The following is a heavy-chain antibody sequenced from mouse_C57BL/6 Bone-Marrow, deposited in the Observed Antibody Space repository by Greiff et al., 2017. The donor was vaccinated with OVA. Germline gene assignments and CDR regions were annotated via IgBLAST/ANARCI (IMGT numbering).Heavy chain of an antibody. CDR3: ARWGCDWYFDV. D-gene: IGHD3-3*01. CDR2: IYPGDGDT. V-gene: IGHV1-82*01. Sequence: QVQLQQSGPELVKPGASVTFSCKASGYAFSSSWMNWVKQRPGKGLEWIGRIYPGDGDTNYNGKFKGKATLTVDKSSSTAYMQLSSLTSEDSAVYFCARWGCDWYFDVWGTGTTVTVSS. J-gene: IGHJ1*03. CDR1: GYAFSSSW.